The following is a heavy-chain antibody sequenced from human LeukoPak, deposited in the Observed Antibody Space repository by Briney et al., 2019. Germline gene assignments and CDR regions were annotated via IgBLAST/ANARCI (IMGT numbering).Heavy chain of an antibody. J-gene: IGHJ3*02. Sequence: GGSLRLSCAASGFTFTNYAMNWVRQAPGKGLEWVSVISGSGGSTYYADSVKGRFTISRDNSKNTLYLQMNSLTAEDTAVYYCAKGRNGTKVSDIWGQGTMVTVS. CDR1: GFTFTNYA. V-gene: IGHV3-23*01. D-gene: IGHD1/OR15-1a*01. CDR3: AKGRNGTKVSDI. CDR2: ISGSGGST.